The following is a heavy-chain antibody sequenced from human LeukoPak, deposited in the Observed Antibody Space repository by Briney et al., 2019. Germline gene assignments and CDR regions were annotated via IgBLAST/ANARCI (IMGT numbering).Heavy chain of an antibody. CDR2: ISYDGSNK. D-gene: IGHD3-10*01. Sequence: GGSLTLSCAASGFIFSTYGMHWVRQAPGKGLEGVAAISYDGSNKYYVDSVKGRFTISRDNSKNTLYLQMNSLRAEDTAVYYCGAVEGSGSQGYFDYWGQGTLVTVSS. CDR3: GAVEGSGSQGYFDY. CDR1: GFIFSTYG. J-gene: IGHJ4*02. V-gene: IGHV3-30*03.